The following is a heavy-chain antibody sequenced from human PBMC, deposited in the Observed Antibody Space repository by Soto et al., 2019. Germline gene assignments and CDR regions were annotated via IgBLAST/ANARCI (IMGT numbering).Heavy chain of an antibody. J-gene: IGHJ4*02. CDR2: ISGSGGST. Sequence: EVQLLESGGGLVQPGGSLRLSCAASGFTFSSYAMSWVRQAPGKGLEWVSAISGSGGSTYYADSVKGRFTISRDNSKNTLYLQMNSLRAEDTAVYYCAKDLWFGELVSPDFDYWGQGTLVTVSS. V-gene: IGHV3-23*01. D-gene: IGHD3-10*01. CDR1: GFTFSSYA. CDR3: AKDLWFGELVSPDFDY.